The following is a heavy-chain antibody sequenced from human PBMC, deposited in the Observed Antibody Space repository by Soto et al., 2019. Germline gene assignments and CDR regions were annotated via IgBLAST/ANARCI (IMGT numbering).Heavy chain of an antibody. D-gene: IGHD5-12*01. V-gene: IGHV4-59*01. CDR3: ARAGWLQSKFDY. CDR2: IYCSGST. CDR1: GGSISRYY. J-gene: IGHJ4*02. Sequence: PSETLSLTCTVSGGSISRYYWSWIRQPPGKGLEWIGYIYCSGSTKYNPSLKSRVTISVDTSKNQFSLNLTSVTAAETAVYSCARAGWLQSKFDYWGQGTLVTVSS.